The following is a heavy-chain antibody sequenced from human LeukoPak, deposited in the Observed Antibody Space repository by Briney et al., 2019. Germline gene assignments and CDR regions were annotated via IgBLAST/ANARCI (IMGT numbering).Heavy chain of an antibody. CDR2: IIPILGIA. V-gene: IGHV1-69*04. CDR1: GGTFSSYA. J-gene: IGHJ5*02. D-gene: IGHD3-3*01. Sequence: SVKVSCKASGGTFSSYAISWVRQAPGQGLEWMGRIIPILGIANYAQKFQGRVTITADKSTSTAYMELSSLRSEDTAVYYCARESGDDFWSGYYTNWFDPWGQGTLVTVSS. CDR3: ARESGDDFWSGYYTNWFDP.